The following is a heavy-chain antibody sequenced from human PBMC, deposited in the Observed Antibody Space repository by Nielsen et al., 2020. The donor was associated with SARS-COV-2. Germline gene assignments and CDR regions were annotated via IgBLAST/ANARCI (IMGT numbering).Heavy chain of an antibody. V-gene: IGHV3-49*04. J-gene: IGHJ5*02. CDR2: IRSKAYGETT. D-gene: IGHD6-19*01. CDR1: GFTFGDFA. Sequence: GESLKISCTASGFTFGDFAMTWVRQAPGKGLEWVGCIRSKAYGETTQYAAPVRGRFTISRDDSKSIAYLQMNSLKTEDTAVYYCTRAEISVSGWGWFDPWGQGTLVTVSS. CDR3: TRAEISVSGWGWFDP.